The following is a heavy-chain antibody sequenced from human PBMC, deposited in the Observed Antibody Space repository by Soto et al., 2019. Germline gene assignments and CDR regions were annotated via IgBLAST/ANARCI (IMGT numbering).Heavy chain of an antibody. CDR2: ISSSGGTI. CDR1: GFTFSSYE. Sequence: DVQLVETGGGLVQPGGSMRLSCAASGFTFSSYEMNWVRPAPGKGLEWVSYISSSGGTIYYADSVKGRFTIPRDNAKNSLYLQMNSLRAEDTAVYYCARGFDYWGQGTLVTVSS. J-gene: IGHJ4*02. CDR3: ARGFDY. V-gene: IGHV3-48*03.